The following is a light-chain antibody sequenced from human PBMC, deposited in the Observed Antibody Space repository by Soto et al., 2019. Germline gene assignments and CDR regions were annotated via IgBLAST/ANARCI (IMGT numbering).Light chain of an antibody. J-gene: IGKJ3*01. V-gene: IGKV3-11*01. CDR2: DTS. CDR3: QQRNNWPRSFT. CDR1: QSVSSY. Sequence: EIVLTQSPATLSLSPGERATLSCRASQSVSSYLAWYQQKPGQAPRLLIYDTSKRATGIPARFSGSGSGTGFNLTITSREPEDFAFYYCQQRNNWPRSFTFGHGTKVDIK.